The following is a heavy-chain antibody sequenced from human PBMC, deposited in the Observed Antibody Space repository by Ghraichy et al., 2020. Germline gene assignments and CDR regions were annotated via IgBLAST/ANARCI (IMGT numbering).Heavy chain of an antibody. CDR3: ASTRGAWYDFWSGYQNWFDP. CDR2: ISAYNGNT. V-gene: IGHV1-18*04. D-gene: IGHD3-3*01. J-gene: IGHJ5*02. CDR1: GYTFTSYG. Sequence: ASVKVSCKASGYTFTSYGISWVRQAPGQGLEWMGWISAYNGNTNYAQKLQGRVTMTTDTSTSTAYMELRSLRSDDTAVYYCASTRGAWYDFWSGYQNWFDPWGQGTLVTVSS.